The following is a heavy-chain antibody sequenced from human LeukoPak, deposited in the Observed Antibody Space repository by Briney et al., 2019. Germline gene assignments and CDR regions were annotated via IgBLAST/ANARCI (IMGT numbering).Heavy chain of an antibody. D-gene: IGHD3-9*01. V-gene: IGHV3-15*01. Sequence: GGSLRLSCAASGFTFSNAWMSWVRQAPGKGLEWVGRIKSKTDGGTTDYAAPVKGRFTISRDDSKNTLYLQMNSLKTEDTAVYYCTTDPAWGDILTGYAPFDYWGQGTLVTVSS. CDR1: GFTFSNAW. J-gene: IGHJ4*02. CDR3: TTDPAWGDILTGYAPFDY. CDR2: IKSKTDGGTT.